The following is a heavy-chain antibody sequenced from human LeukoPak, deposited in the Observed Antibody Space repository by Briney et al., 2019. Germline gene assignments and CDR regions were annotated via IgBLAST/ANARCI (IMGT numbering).Heavy chain of an antibody. V-gene: IGHV3-15*01. J-gene: IGHJ4*02. CDR3: TTVGRY. CDR1: GFNFNNAW. Sequence: GGSLRLSCAASGFNFNNAWMAWVRQAPGKGLEWVGRIKSKIDGETTDYAAPVKGKFTISRDDSKNTLYLQMNSLKTEDTAVYYCTTVGRYWGQGTLVTVSS. CDR2: IKSKIDGETT.